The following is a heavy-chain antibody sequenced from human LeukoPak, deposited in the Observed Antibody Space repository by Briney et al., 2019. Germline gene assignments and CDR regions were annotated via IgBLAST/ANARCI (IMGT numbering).Heavy chain of an antibody. CDR2: IYSGGST. CDR3: AREGNSYFDF. V-gene: IGHV3-53*01. D-gene: IGHD3-10*01. CDR1: GFTVSSNY. J-gene: IGHJ4*02. Sequence: PGGSLRLSCAASGFTVSSNYMSWVRQAPGKGLEWVSLIYSGGSTYYADSVKGRFSISTDNSKNTLYLQMNSLRAEDTAVYFCAREGNSYFDFWGQGILVTVSS.